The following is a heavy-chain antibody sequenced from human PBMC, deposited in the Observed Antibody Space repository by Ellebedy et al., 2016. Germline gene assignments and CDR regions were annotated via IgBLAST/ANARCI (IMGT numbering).Heavy chain of an antibody. CDR1: GFTFNLAG. CDR3: ARGVGGTSLNWFDP. V-gene: IGHV3-21*01. CDR2: IVFRGTAA. J-gene: IGHJ5*02. Sequence: GGSLRLSXAASGFTFNLAGMTWVRQGPGKGLGWVATIVFRGTAAYYSDSLKGRFIISRDNAKNSVFLQMNSLRVEDTAVYYCARGVGGTSLNWFDPWGQGTLVTVSS. D-gene: IGHD3-16*01.